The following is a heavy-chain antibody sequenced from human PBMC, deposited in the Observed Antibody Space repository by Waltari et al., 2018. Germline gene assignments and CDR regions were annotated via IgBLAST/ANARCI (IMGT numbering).Heavy chain of an antibody. J-gene: IGHJ4*02. CDR2: ISGSGGST. CDR3: AKDRGDYDFWSGSPGGFDY. D-gene: IGHD3-3*01. CDR1: GFTFSSYA. V-gene: IGHV3-23*01. Sequence: EVQLLESGGGLVQPGGSLRLSCAASGFTFSSYAMSWVRQAPGKGLEWVSAISGSGGSTYYADSVKGRFTISRDNSKNTLYLQMNSLRAEDTAVYYCAKDRGDYDFWSGSPGGFDYWGQGTLVTVSS.